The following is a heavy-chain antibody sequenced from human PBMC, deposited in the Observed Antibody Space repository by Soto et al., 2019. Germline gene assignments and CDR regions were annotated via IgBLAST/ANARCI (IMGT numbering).Heavy chain of an antibody. CDR3: ARDARGDIVVVPASFDY. D-gene: IGHD2-2*01. Sequence: EVQLVESGGGLVQPGGSLRLSCAASGFTFSSYWMSWVRQAPGKGLEWVANIKQDGSEKYYVDSVKGRFTISRDNAKNSLYLQMNGLRAEDTAVYYCARDARGDIVVVPASFDYWGQGTLVTVSS. CDR1: GFTFSSYW. CDR2: IKQDGSEK. V-gene: IGHV3-7*01. J-gene: IGHJ4*02.